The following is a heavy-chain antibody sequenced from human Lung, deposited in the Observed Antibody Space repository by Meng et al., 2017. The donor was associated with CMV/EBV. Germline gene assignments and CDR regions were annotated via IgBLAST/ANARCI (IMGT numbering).Heavy chain of an antibody. D-gene: IGHD2-8*01. Sequence: SCAASGFTFSRYAMHWVRQAQGKGLEWVALMSFDGGNIQYTDSLKGRFTISRDNSKNVLYLEMNSLRLEDTAVYYCARDGDYCTDGTCYFDYWGQGTLVTFSS. CDR1: GFTFSRYA. CDR3: ARDGDYCTDGTCYFDY. J-gene: IGHJ4*02. CDR2: MSFDGGNI. V-gene: IGHV3-30-3*01.